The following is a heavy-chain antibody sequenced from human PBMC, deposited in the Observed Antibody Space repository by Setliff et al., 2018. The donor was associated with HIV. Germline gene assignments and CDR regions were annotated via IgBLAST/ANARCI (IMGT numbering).Heavy chain of an antibody. D-gene: IGHD3-3*01. V-gene: IGHV1-3*01. CDR1: GYTFSTNA. Sequence: ASVKVSCKAFGYTFSTNAIHWVRQAPGQRLEWMGYINAGDDNTRYSEKFQGRVTITADESTSTAYMELSSLRSEDTAVYYCASLGGYYPYYYYYMDVWGKGTTVTVSS. J-gene: IGHJ6*03. CDR3: ASLGGYYPYYYYYMDV. CDR2: INAGDDNT.